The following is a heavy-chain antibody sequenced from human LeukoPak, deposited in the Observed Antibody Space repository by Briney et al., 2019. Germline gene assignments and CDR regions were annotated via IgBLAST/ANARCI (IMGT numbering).Heavy chain of an antibody. CDR3: ASGNEVTLDGFAI. CDR2: INPNSGGA. V-gene: IGHV1-2*02. D-gene: IGHD2-8*01. J-gene: IGHJ3*02. CDR1: GYTFSDYY. Sequence: ASVKVSCKASGYTFSDYYVHWVRQAPGQGLEWMGWINPNSGGAKYAQNFQGRVTMTEDTSTDTAYMELSSLRSEDTAVYYCASGNEVTLDGFAIWGQGTMVTVSS.